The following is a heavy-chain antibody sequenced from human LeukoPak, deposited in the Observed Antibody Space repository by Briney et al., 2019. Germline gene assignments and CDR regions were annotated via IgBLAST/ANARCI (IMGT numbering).Heavy chain of an antibody. CDR1: GFTFSSYA. V-gene: IGHV3-23*01. Sequence: GGSLRLSCAASGFTFSSYAMSWVRQAPGKGLEWVSAISGSGGSTYYADSVKGRFTISRDNSKNTLYLQMNSLRAEDTAVHYCAKGGRGSSSRSPFDYWGLGTLVTVSS. D-gene: IGHD6-6*01. CDR3: AKGGRGSSSRSPFDY. CDR2: ISGSGGST. J-gene: IGHJ4*02.